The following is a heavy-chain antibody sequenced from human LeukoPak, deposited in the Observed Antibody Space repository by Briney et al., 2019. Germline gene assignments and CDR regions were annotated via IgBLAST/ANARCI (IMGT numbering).Heavy chain of an antibody. CDR3: LADASPLGFGELSKLPNWFAP. Sequence: GSSVKVSCKASGGTFSSYAISWVRQAPEQGLEWMGGIIPIFGTANYAQKFQGRVTITADESTSTAYMELSSLRSEDTAVYYCLADASPLGFGELSKLPNWFAPWGQGPLFTVSS. J-gene: IGHJ5*02. D-gene: IGHD3-10*01. CDR1: GGTFSSYA. V-gene: IGHV1-69*13. CDR2: IIPIFGTA.